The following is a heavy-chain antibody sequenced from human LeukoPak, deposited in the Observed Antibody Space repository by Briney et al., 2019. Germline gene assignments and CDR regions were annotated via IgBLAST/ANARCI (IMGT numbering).Heavy chain of an antibody. J-gene: IGHJ5*02. CDR3: ARRHSTWVAAAGVWGYKWFDP. D-gene: IGHD6-13*01. CDR1: GYSFTSYW. CDR2: IYPGDSDT. Sequence: GESLKISCKGSGYSFTSYWIDWVRQIPGKGLGWMGSIYPGDSDTRHSPSFQGQVTISADKSITTAYLQWSSLRASDTAMYYCARRHSTWVAAAGVWGYKWFDPWGQGTLVTVSS. V-gene: IGHV5-51*01.